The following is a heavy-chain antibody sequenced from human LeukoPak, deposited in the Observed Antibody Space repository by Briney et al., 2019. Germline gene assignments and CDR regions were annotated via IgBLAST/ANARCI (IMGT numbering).Heavy chain of an antibody. J-gene: IGHJ3*02. Sequence: GGSLRLSCAASGFTFSSYSMNWVRQAPGKGLEWVSSISSSSSYIYYADSVKGRFTISRDNAKNSLYLQMNSLRAEDTAVYYCARDREGQGGAFDIWGQGTMVTVSS. CDR1: GFTFSSYS. D-gene: IGHD3-16*01. V-gene: IGHV3-21*01. CDR3: ARDREGQGGAFDI. CDR2: ISSSSSYI.